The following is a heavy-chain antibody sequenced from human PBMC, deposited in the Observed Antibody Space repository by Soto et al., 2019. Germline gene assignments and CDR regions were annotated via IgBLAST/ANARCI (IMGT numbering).Heavy chain of an antibody. J-gene: IGHJ4*02. Sequence: PSDTLSLTCAISCYSITSTTWWGVIRKPPGKGLEWIGYIYYSGSTYYNPSLKSRVTMSVDTSKNQFSLKLSSVTAADTAVYYCARVGAAAGRGAYFDYWGQGTLVTVS. CDR1: CYSITSTTW. V-gene: IGHV4-28*03. D-gene: IGHD6-13*01. CDR2: IYYSGST. CDR3: ARVGAAAGRGAYFDY.